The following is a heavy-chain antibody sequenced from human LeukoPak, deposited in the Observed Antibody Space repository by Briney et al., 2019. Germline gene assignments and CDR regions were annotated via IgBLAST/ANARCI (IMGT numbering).Heavy chain of an antibody. CDR1: GFTSSNYG. V-gene: IGHV3-48*03. J-gene: IGHJ4*02. CDR3: ARVRSGYSHENYFDY. CDR2: ISGSGSTI. D-gene: IGHD5-18*01. Sequence: GGSLRLSCAASGFTSSNYGMNWVRQAPGKGLEWVSYISGSGSTIYYADSVKGRFTISRDNAKDSLYLQMNSLRAEDTAVYYCARVRSGYSHENYFDYWGQGTLVTVSS.